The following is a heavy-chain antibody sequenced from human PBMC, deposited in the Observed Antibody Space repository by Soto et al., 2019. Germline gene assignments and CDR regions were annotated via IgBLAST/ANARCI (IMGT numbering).Heavy chain of an antibody. J-gene: IGHJ6*02. CDR2: VSIDGNTK. D-gene: IGHD3-16*02. CDR1: GFTFTSSS. Sequence: SLRLSCVASGFTFTSSSMHWVRQAPGKGLEWVAYVSIDGNTKYYADSVKGRFTVSRDNSKNTVFLQINSLRPEDTALYYCASDPLHRNSVLCRMNGMHVWGQGTTVTVSS. CDR3: ASDPLHRNSVLCRMNGMHV. V-gene: IGHV3-30*01.